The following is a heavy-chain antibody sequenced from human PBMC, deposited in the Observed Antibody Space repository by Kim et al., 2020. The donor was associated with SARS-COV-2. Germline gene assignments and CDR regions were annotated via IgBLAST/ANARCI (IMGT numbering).Heavy chain of an antibody. Sequence: GGSLRLSCAASGFTFSSYGMHWVRQAPGKGLEWVAVIWYDGSNKYYADSVKGRFTISRDNSKNTLYLQMNSLRAEDTAVYYCAREGIVGATEGAFDIWGQGTMVTVSS. CDR1: GFTFSSYG. CDR2: IWYDGSNK. CDR3: AREGIVGATEGAFDI. V-gene: IGHV3-33*01. J-gene: IGHJ3*02. D-gene: IGHD1-26*01.